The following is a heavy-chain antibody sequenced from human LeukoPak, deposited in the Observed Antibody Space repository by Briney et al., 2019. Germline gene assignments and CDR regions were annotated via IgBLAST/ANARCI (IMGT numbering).Heavy chain of an antibody. CDR3: ARPAGYPGLNYFDY. CDR1: GGSFSGHY. Sequence: PSETLSLTCAVYGGSFSGHYWSWIRQPPGKGLEWIGEINHSGSTNYNPSLKSRVTISVDMSKNQFSLKLSSVTAADTAVYYCARPAGYPGLNYFDYWGQGTLVTVSS. D-gene: IGHD6-25*01. J-gene: IGHJ4*02. V-gene: IGHV4-34*01. CDR2: INHSGST.